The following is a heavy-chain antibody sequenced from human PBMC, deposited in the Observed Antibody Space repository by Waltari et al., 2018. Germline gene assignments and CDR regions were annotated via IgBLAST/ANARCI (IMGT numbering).Heavy chain of an antibody. D-gene: IGHD6-13*01. CDR3: AKDWEGAAGTFSTY. CDR2: IYSGGST. CDR1: GFTFSSYA. V-gene: IGHV3-23*03. Sequence: EVQLLESGGGLVQPGGSLRLSCAASGFTFSSYAMRWVRQAPGKGLEWVSVIYSGGSTYYADSVKGRFTISRDNSKNTLYLQMNSLRAEDTAVYYCAKDWEGAAGTFSTYWGQGTLVTVSS. J-gene: IGHJ4*02.